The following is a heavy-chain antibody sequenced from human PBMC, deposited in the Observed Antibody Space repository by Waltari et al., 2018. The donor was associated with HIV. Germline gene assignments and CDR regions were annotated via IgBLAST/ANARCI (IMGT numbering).Heavy chain of an antibody. CDR2: FDPQHGET. CDR3: ATDAGDLRFGAFDV. CDR1: DYPFTELT. V-gene: IGHV1-24*01. D-gene: IGHD3-10*01. Sequence: QVQLVQSGAEVKKPGASVKVSCKVSDYPFTELTIQWVRQAPGKGLEWMGSFDPQHGETIYAEEFQGRVSMTGDTSANTASMELRSLRSGDTAVYYCATDAGDLRFGAFDVWGQGTVVTVSS. J-gene: IGHJ3*01.